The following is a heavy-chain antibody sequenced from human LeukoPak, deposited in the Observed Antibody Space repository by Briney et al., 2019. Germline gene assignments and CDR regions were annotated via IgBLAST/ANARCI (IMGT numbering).Heavy chain of an antibody. Sequence: GGSLRLSCAVSGFTVSSNYMNWVRQAPGKGLEWVSVIYSGGSTYYADSVKGRFTISRDNAKNSLYLQMNSLRAEDTAVYYCARADDYLSYFDYWGQGTLVTVSS. CDR2: IYSGGST. V-gene: IGHV3-53*01. CDR3: ARADDYLSYFDY. D-gene: IGHD4-11*01. CDR1: GFTVSSNY. J-gene: IGHJ4*02.